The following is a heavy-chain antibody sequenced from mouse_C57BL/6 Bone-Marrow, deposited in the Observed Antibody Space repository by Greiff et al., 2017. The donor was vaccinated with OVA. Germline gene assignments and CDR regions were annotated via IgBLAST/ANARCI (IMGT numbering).Heavy chain of an antibody. Sequence: EVQLQQSEGGLVQPGSSMKLSCTASGFTFSDYYMAWVRQVPEKGLEWVANINYDGSSTYYLDSLKSRFIISRDNAKNILYLQMSSLKSEDTATYYCARSLFLDYWGQGTTLTVSS. CDR1: GFTFSDYY. CDR3: ARSLFLDY. CDR2: INYDGSST. J-gene: IGHJ2*01. D-gene: IGHD1-1*01. V-gene: IGHV5-16*01.